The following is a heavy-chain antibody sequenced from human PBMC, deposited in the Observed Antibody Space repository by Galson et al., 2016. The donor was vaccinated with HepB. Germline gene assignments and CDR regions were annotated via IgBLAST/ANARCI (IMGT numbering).Heavy chain of an antibody. D-gene: IGHD6-13*01. Sequence: SETLSLTCAVSSGSITTTNYSWGWIRQPPGKGLEWIGSSRYRGTTYYNPSLKSRLSISIDMSKNQFSLKLSSVTAADTALYYCAKVREQQLVGLFWGTYFDYWGQGILVTVSS. CDR1: SGSITTTNYS. CDR3: AKVREQQLVGLFWGTYFDY. CDR2: SRYRGTT. J-gene: IGHJ4*02. V-gene: IGHV4-39*07.